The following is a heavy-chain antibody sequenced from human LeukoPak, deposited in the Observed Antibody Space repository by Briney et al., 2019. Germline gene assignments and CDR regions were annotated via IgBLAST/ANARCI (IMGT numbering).Heavy chain of an antibody. V-gene: IGHV3-64D*06. CDR1: GFTFNSYP. CDR2: ISRNGGST. D-gene: IGHD4/OR15-4a*01. CDR3: VKESGFMVAPNSAFDI. Sequence: GGFLRLSCSASGFTFNSYPVHWVRQAPGKGLEYVSDISRNGGSTYYADSVKGRFTISRDNSKNTLYLQMSSLRAEDTAVYYCVKESGFMVAPNSAFDIWGQGTMVTVSS. J-gene: IGHJ3*02.